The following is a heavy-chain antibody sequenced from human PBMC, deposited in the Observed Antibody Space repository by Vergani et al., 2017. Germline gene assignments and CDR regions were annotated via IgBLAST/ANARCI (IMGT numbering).Heavy chain of an antibody. CDR1: GFTFSSYW. CDR3: AREFKGEQWLVLGFDYRGFDP. Sequence: VQLVESGGGVVQPGRSLRLSCAASGFTFSSYWMSWVRQAPGKGLEWVANIKQDGSEKYYVDSVKGRFTISRDNAKNSLYLQMNSLRAEDTAVYYCAREFKGEQWLVLGFDYRGFDPWGQGTLVTVSS. CDR2: IKQDGSEK. V-gene: IGHV3-7*01. J-gene: IGHJ5*02. D-gene: IGHD6-19*01.